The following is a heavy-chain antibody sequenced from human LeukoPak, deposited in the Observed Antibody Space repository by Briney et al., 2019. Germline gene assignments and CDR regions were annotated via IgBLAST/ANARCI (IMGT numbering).Heavy chain of an antibody. V-gene: IGHV3-48*03. CDR3: ARSLVVGATYPYH. D-gene: IGHD1-26*01. CDR1: GFTFSSYE. Sequence: GGSLRLSCAISGFTFSSYEMNWVRQAPGKGLEWVSYISSGGSTKNYADSVKGRFTISRDNAKNSLYLQLNSLRAEDTAVYYCARSLVVGATYPYHWGQGTLVTVSS. CDR2: ISSGGSTK. J-gene: IGHJ5*02.